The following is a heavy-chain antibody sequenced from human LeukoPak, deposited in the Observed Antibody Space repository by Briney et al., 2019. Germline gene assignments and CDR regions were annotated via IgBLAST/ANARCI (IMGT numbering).Heavy chain of an antibody. V-gene: IGHV4-59*01. Sequence: KPSETLSLTCTVSGGSFSSYYWSWIRQPPGESLEWIGSIYYSGSANYNPSLKSRLTISIDTSNNQFSLNLSSVTAADTAVYYCARVRYSKSWYEFAFDIWGQGTMATVSS. CDR3: ARVRYSKSWYEFAFDI. J-gene: IGHJ3*02. CDR2: IYYSGSA. CDR1: GGSFSSYY. D-gene: IGHD6-13*01.